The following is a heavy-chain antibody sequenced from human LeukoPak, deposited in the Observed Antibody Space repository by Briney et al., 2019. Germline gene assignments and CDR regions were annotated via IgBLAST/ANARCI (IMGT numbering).Heavy chain of an antibody. CDR2: IYTSGST. CDR3: ARGSHNYYYYGMDV. D-gene: IGHD6-6*01. V-gene: IGHV4-4*07. Sequence: SETLSLPCTVSGGSISRYYWSWIRQPAGKGLEWIGRIYTSGSTNYNPSLKSRVTMSVDTSKNQFSLKLSSVTAADTAVYYCARGSHNYYYYGMDVWGQGTTVTVSS. CDR1: GGSISRYY. J-gene: IGHJ6*02.